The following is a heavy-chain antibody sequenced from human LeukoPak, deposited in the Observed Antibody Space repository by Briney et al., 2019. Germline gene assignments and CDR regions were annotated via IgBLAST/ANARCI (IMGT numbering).Heavy chain of an antibody. D-gene: IGHD6-19*01. CDR3: ARGTQSSSGWLFDS. J-gene: IGHJ4*02. Sequence: PGGSLRLSCAPSGFTFSYYTMNWDRQAPGKGLDWVSYISSSGSTIYHADSVKGRFTISRDSAKKSLYLQMNSLRDEDTAVYYCARGTQSSSGWLFDSWGQGTLVTVSS. V-gene: IGHV3-48*02. CDR1: GFTFSYYT. CDR2: ISSSGSTI.